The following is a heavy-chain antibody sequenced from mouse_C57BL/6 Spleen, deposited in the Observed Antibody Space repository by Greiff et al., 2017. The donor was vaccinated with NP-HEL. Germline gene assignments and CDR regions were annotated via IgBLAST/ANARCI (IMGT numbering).Heavy chain of an antibody. CDR3: TRLADGYHYAMDY. V-gene: IGHV1-15*01. CDR1: GYTFTDSE. Sequence: VQLQQSGAELVRPGASVTLSCKASGYTFTDSEMHWVKQTPVHGLEWIGAIDPETGGTAYNQKFKGKAILTADKSSSTAYMELRSLTSEDYAVDYCTRLADGYHYAMDYWGQGTSVTVSS. D-gene: IGHD2-3*01. CDR2: IDPETGGT. J-gene: IGHJ4*01.